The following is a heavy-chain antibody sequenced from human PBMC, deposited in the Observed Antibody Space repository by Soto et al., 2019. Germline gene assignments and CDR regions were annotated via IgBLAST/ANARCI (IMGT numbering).Heavy chain of an antibody. CDR2: IYSGGNT. D-gene: IGHD6-19*01. V-gene: IGHV3-66*04. Sequence: GGSLRLSCAASGFTVSSSYVSWVRQAPGKGLKWVSVIYSGGNTFYADSVKGRFTISRDNSKNTVYLQMNSLRAEDTAVYYCARHRSGWYLFDSWGQGTLVTVSS. J-gene: IGHJ5*01. CDR3: ARHRSGWYLFDS. CDR1: GFTVSSSY.